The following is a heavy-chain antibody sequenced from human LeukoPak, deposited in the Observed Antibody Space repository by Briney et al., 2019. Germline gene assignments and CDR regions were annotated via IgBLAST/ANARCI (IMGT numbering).Heavy chain of an antibody. J-gene: IGHJ4*02. CDR1: GYSFTNYW. Sequence: GESLKISCKGSGYSFTNYWIGWERQMPGKGLEWMGIIYPGDSDTRYSPSFQGQVTISADKSISTAYLQWSSLKASDTAMYYCAVRLYCTNGVCYPTSLGYWGQGTLVTVSS. V-gene: IGHV5-51*01. D-gene: IGHD2-8*01. CDR3: AVRLYCTNGVCYPTSLGY. CDR2: IYPGDSDT.